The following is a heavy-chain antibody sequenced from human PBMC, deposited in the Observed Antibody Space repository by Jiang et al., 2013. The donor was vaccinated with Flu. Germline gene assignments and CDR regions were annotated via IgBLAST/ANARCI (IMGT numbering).Heavy chain of an antibody. D-gene: IGHD2-15*01. J-gene: IGHJ4*02. CDR3: TREGWSVGPDY. CDR2: MDDSGSI. V-gene: IGHV4-59*01. Sequence: GSGLVKPSETLSLTCTVSGGSISSYYFSWMRQPPGKGLEWIAYMDDSGSINYSPSLKSRVTLSIDTSKNQFSLRLSSVTTADTAVYYCTREGWSVGPDYWGQGTLVTVSS. CDR1: GGSISSYY.